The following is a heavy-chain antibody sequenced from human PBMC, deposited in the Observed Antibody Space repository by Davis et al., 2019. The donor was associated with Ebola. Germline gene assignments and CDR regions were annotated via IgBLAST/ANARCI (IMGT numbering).Heavy chain of an antibody. CDR1: GFAFRSYW. D-gene: IGHD2-2*01. CDR2: TKQDGSEK. CDR3: ARDWRVEPAAMVGYYYSGMDV. Sequence: PGGSLRLSCAASGFAFRSYWMSWVRQAPGKGLEWVANTKQDGSEKYYVDSVRGRFTISRDDAKNSMYLHMNSLRAEDTGMYYCARDWRVEPAAMVGYYYSGMDVWGKGTTVTVSS. J-gene: IGHJ6*04. V-gene: IGHV3-7*03.